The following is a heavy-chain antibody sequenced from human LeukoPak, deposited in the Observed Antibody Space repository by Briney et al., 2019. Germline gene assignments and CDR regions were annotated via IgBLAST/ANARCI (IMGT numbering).Heavy chain of an antibody. V-gene: IGHV3-11*03. CDR2: ISGSGGHT. CDR1: GFTFSDYY. D-gene: IGHD6-13*01. CDR3: ARLGSTAAAGTYDH. J-gene: IGHJ4*02. Sequence: GGSLRLSCAASGFTFSDYYMSWIRQAPGKGLEWVSYISGSGGHTTSADSVKGRFTVSRDNAKNSLYLQMNSLRAEDTAVYYCARLGSTAAAGTYDHWGQGTLVTVSS.